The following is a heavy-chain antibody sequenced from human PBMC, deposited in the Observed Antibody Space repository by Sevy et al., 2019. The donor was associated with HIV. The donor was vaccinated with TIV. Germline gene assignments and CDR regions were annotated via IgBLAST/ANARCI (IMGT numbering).Heavy chain of an antibody. V-gene: IGHV3-7*01. CDR3: ARVADIVVVPAAAGAFDI. CDR2: IKQDGSEK. CDR1: GFTFSSYW. D-gene: IGHD2-2*01. J-gene: IGHJ3*02. Sequence: GGSLRLSCAASGFTFSSYWMSWVRQAPGKGLEWVANIKQDGSEKYYVDSVKGRFTNSRDNAKNSLYLQMNSLRAEDTAVYYCARVADIVVVPAAAGAFDIWGQGTMVTVSS.